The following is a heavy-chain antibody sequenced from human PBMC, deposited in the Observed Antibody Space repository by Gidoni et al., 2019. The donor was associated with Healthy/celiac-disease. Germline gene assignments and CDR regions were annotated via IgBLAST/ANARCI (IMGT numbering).Heavy chain of an antibody. D-gene: IGHD2-2*02. CDR3: AKDLSYTDAFDI. V-gene: IGHV3-30*18. CDR2: ISYDGSNK. J-gene: IGHJ3*02. CDR1: GFTFSSYG. Sequence: QVQLVESGGGVVQPGRSLRLSCAASGFTFSSYGMHLVRQAPVKGLEWVAVISYDGSNKYYADSVKGRFSSSRDNSKNTLYLQMNSLRAEYTAVYYCAKDLSYTDAFDIWGQGTMVTVSS.